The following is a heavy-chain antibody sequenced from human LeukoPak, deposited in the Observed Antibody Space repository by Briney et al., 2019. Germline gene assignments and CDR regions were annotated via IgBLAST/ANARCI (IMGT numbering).Heavy chain of an antibody. D-gene: IGHD3-3*01. CDR2: INQDGSET. V-gene: IGHV3-7*04. CDR3: ARWSGIRHSVDY. CDR1: GFTFSSYW. J-gene: IGHJ4*02. Sequence: PGGSLRLSCAASGFTFSSYWMTWVRQAPGKGLHWVANINQDGSETHYLDSVKGRFTISRDDAKSSLILQMNSLRVEGAAVYSCARWSGIRHSVDYWGQGTLVTVSS.